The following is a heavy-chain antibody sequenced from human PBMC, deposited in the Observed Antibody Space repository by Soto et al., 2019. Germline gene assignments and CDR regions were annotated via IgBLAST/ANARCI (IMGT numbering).Heavy chain of an antibody. V-gene: IGHV3-30*18. D-gene: IGHD6-13*01. J-gene: IGHJ6*02. CDR2: ISYDGSNK. CDR3: AKEGIAAAGTFPYYYGMDV. CDR1: GFTFSSYG. Sequence: QVQLVESGGGVVQPGRSLRLSCAASGFTFSSYGMHWVRQAPGKGLEWVAVISYDGSNKYYADSVKGRFTISRDNSKTTLYLQMNSLRAEDTAVYYCAKEGIAAAGTFPYYYGMDVWGQGTTVTVSS.